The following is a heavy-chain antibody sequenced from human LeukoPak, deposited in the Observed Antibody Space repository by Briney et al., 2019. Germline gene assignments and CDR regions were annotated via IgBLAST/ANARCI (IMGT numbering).Heavy chain of an antibody. CDR2: ISSSSSYT. V-gene: IGHV3-11*06. Sequence: PGGSLRLSCAASGFTFSDYYMSRIRQAPGKGLEWVSYISSSSSYTNYADSVKGRFTISRDNAKNSLYLQMNSLRAEDTAVYYCARDCGGSCFTPDFDYWGQETLVTVSS. J-gene: IGHJ4*02. CDR3: ARDCGGSCFTPDFDY. D-gene: IGHD2-15*01. CDR1: GFTFSDYY.